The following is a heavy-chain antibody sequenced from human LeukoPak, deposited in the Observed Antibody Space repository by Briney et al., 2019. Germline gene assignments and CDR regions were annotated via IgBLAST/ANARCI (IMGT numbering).Heavy chain of an antibody. Sequence: ASVKVSCKASGYTFTGYAMHWVRQAPGQRLEWMGWISAGNGNTKYSQTFQGRVTMTRDTSTSTVYMELSSLRSEDTAVYYCARGVGATTYNWGQGTLVTVSS. V-gene: IGHV1-3*01. CDR2: ISAGNGNT. CDR3: ARGVGATTYN. J-gene: IGHJ4*02. D-gene: IGHD1-26*01. CDR1: GYTFTGYA.